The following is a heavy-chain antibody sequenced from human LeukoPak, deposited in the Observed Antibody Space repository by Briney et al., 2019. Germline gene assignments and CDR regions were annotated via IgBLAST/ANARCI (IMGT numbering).Heavy chain of an antibody. Sequence: PSETLSLTCAVYGGSFSGYYWSWIRQPPGKGLEWIGEINHSGSTNYNPSLKSRVTISVDTSKNQFSLKLGSVTAADTAVYYCARGLPTVVTYFDYWGQGTLVTVSS. J-gene: IGHJ4*02. D-gene: IGHD4-23*01. V-gene: IGHV4-34*01. CDR1: GGSFSGYY. CDR3: ARGLPTVVTYFDY. CDR2: INHSGST.